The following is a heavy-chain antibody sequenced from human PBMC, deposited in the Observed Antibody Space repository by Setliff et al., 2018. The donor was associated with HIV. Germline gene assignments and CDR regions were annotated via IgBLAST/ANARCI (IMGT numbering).Heavy chain of an antibody. D-gene: IGHD5-18*01. CDR3: ARQTSYDRGYSYCFDE. Sequence: PSETLSLTCTVSGYSISSGYYWGWIRQPPGKGLEWIGDIYQSGSTNYNPSLQSRVTISVDKSKNQFSLKLNSVTAADTAVYYCARQTSYDRGYSYCFDEWGHGTLVTVSS. J-gene: IGHJ4*01. CDR2: IYQSGST. V-gene: IGHV4-38-2*02. CDR1: GYSISSGYY.